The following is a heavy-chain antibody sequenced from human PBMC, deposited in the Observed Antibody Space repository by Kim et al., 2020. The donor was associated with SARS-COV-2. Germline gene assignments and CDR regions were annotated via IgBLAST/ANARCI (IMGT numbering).Heavy chain of an antibody. CDR3: AKDVRTDYGGYYYGMDV. CDR2: ISYDGSNK. J-gene: IGHJ6*04. D-gene: IGHD4-17*01. CDR1: GFTFSSYG. V-gene: IGHV3-30*18. Sequence: GGSLRLSCAASGFTFSSYGMHWVRQAPGKGLEWVAVISYDGSNKYYADSVKGRFTISRDNSKNTLYLQMNSPRAEDTAVYYCAKDVRTDYGGYYYGMDVWARGTTHTVST.